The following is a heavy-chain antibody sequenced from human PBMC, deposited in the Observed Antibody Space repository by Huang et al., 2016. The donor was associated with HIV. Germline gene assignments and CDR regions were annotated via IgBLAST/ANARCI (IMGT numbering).Heavy chain of an antibody. CDR2: ILYDGKND. D-gene: IGHD6-13*01. Sequence: QVRLVESGGGVVQPGASLTLSCSACGLPFSAYGMDWVRQAPGTGLEWVSVILYDGKNDYLISAVKGRFTISRDKSNNTLYLRMNGLRPEDTAVYYCVKERGSSRARSSFDFWGQGTSVIVSS. V-gene: IGHV3-30*02. CDR3: VKERGSSRARSSFDF. J-gene: IGHJ3*01. CDR1: GLPFSAYG.